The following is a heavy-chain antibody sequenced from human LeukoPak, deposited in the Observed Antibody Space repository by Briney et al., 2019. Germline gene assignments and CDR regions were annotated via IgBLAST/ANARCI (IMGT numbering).Heavy chain of an antibody. CDR2: ISGSGGST. J-gene: IGHJ4*02. CDR3: ATAYYDYVWGSYRYAYYFDY. D-gene: IGHD3-16*02. V-gene: IGHV3-23*01. Sequence: GGSLRLSCAASGFTFSSYAMSWVRQAPGKGLEWVSAISGSGGSTYYADSAKGRFTISRDNSKNTLYLQMNSLRAEDTAVYYCATAYYDYVWGSYRYAYYFDYWGQGTLVTVSS. CDR1: GFTFSSYA.